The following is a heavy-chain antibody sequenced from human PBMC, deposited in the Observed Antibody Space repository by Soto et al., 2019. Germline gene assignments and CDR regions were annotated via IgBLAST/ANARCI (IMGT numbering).Heavy chain of an antibody. Sequence: GGSLRLSCTASGFTFGDYAMSWFRQAPGKGLEWVGFIRSKAYGGTTEYAASVKGRFTISRDDSKSIAYLQMNSLKTEDTAVYYCTRDQLIEAYYYYYYYMDVWGKGTTVTVSS. CDR3: TRDQLIEAYYYYYYYMDV. D-gene: IGHD2-2*01. J-gene: IGHJ6*03. CDR2: IRSKAYGGTT. CDR1: GFTFGDYA. V-gene: IGHV3-49*03.